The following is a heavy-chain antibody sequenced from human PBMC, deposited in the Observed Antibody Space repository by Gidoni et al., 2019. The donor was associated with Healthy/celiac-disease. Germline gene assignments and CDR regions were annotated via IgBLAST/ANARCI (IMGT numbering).Heavy chain of an antibody. CDR3: ARDYPSSVTTAPKPYYYYYGMDV. D-gene: IGHD4-4*01. J-gene: IGHJ6*02. CDR2: IIPILGIA. CDR1: GGTFSSYA. V-gene: IGHV1-69*04. Sequence: QVPLVQSGAEVKKPGSSVKVSCKASGGTFSSYAISWVRQAPGQGLEWMGRIIPILGIANYAQKFQGRVTITADKSTSTAYMELSSLRSEDTAVYYCARDYPSSVTTAPKPYYYYYGMDVWGQGTTVTVSS.